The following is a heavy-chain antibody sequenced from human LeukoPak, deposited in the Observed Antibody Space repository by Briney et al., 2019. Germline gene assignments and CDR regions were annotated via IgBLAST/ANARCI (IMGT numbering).Heavy chain of an antibody. Sequence: SETLSLTCTVSGGSISSSTYYWGWIRQPPGKGLEWIGSIYYSGSTYYNPSLRSRVTISVDTSKNQFSLKLSSVTAADTAVYYCARLKEFQRIFDYWGQGTLVTVSS. CDR1: GGSISSSTYY. V-gene: IGHV4-39*01. CDR3: ARLKEFQRIFDY. D-gene: IGHD2-21*01. CDR2: IYYSGST. J-gene: IGHJ4*02.